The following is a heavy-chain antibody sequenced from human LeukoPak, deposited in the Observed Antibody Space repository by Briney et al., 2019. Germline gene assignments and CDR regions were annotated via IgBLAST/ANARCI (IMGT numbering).Heavy chain of an antibody. CDR1: GFTFSSYA. Sequence: PGGSLRLSCAASGFTFSSYAMSWVRQAPGKGLEWVSIISGSGGSSDYADSVKGRLTVSRDNSKNTLYLQMDSLRAEDTAVYYCAKDVSADNWSYFDYWGQGTLVTVSS. V-gene: IGHV3-23*01. CDR2: ISGSGGSS. CDR3: AKDVSADNWSYFDY. D-gene: IGHD1-20*01. J-gene: IGHJ4*02.